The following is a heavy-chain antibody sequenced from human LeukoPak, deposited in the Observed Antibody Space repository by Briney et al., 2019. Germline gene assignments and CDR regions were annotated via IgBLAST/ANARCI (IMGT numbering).Heavy chain of an antibody. V-gene: IGHV3-23*01. CDR2: ISGSGGST. CDR3: AKDLGYNYWFDY. Sequence: GGSLRLSCAASGSTFSSYAMSWVRQAPGKGLEWVSAISGSGGSTYYADSVKGRFTISRDNSKNTLYLQMNSLRAEDTAVYYCAKDLGYNYWFDYWGQGTLVTVSS. D-gene: IGHD5-24*01. CDR1: GSTFSSYA. J-gene: IGHJ4*02.